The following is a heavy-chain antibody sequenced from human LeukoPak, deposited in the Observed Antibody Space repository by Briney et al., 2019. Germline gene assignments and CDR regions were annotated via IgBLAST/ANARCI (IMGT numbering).Heavy chain of an antibody. J-gene: IGHJ4*02. CDR1: GYTFTGYW. V-gene: IGHV1-46*01. Sequence: ASVKVSCKAFGYTFTGYWMHWVRQAPGQGPEWMGVISPSGGSTIYAQKFKGRVTLTRDMSTSTDYLELSSLRSDDTAVYYCARGDSGSLYDYWGQGTLVTVSS. CDR3: ARGDSGSLYDY. CDR2: ISPSGGST. D-gene: IGHD1-26*01.